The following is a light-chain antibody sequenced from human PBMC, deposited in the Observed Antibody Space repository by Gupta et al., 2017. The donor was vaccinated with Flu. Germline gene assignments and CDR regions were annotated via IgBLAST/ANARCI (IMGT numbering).Light chain of an antibody. J-gene: IGKJ3*01. CDR2: AAS. CDR1: QGIRNY. CDR3: QKDNSAPLL. Sequence: DIQITQSPSSLSASVGDRITITCRASQGIRNYLAWYQQRPGKVPKVLIYAASTVNSGVPSSFSGSGCGTEFTLTISSLQPEEIANYYCQKDNSAPLLFGHGTKVEIK. V-gene: IGKV1-27*01.